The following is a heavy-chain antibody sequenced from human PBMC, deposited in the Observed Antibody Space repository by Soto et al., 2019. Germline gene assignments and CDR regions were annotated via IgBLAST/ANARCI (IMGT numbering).Heavy chain of an antibody. J-gene: IGHJ4*02. CDR3: AKDSDYSDLKSYFDF. Sequence: GGSLRLSCAASGFTFSAYAMSWVRQAPGKGLEWVSGISTSGGSTYYADSVKGRFTISRDNSKHTLYLQMNSLRAEDTAVYYCAKDSDYSDLKSYFDFWGQGTLVTVSS. CDR2: ISTSGGST. V-gene: IGHV3-23*01. CDR1: GFTFSAYA. D-gene: IGHD4-17*01.